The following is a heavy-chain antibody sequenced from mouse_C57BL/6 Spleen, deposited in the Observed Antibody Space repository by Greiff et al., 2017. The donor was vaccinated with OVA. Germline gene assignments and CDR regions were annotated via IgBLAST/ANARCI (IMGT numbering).Heavy chain of an antibody. J-gene: IGHJ2*01. V-gene: IGHV3-6*01. CDR3: ARDHGH. Sequence: VQLQQSGPGLVKPSQSLSLTCSVTGYSITSGYYWNWIRQFPGNKLEWMGYISYDGSNNYNPSLKNRISITRDTSKNQFFLKLNSVTTEDTATYYCARDHGHWGQGTTLTVSS. CDR2: ISYDGSN. D-gene: IGHD1-2*01. CDR1: GYSITSGYY.